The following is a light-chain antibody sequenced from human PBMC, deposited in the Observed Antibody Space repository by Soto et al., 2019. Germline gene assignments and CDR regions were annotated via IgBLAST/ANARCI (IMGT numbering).Light chain of an antibody. CDR2: EVS. CDR3: SSYTSSRTVV. J-gene: IGLJ2*01. V-gene: IGLV2-14*01. Sequence: QSVLTQPASVSGSPGQSITISCTGTSSDVGDYNYVSWYQQRPGKAPKLMIYEVSNRPSGVSNRFSGSKSGNTASLTISGLQAEDEADYYCSSYTSSRTVVFGGGTKVTVL. CDR1: SSDVGDYNY.